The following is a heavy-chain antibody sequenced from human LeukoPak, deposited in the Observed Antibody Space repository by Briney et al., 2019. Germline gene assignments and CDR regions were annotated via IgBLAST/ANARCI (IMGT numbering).Heavy chain of an antibody. Sequence: GASVKVSCKASGYTFTSYGISWVRQAPGQGLEWMGRISAYNGNTNYAQKLQGRVTMTTDTSTSTAYMELRSLRSDDTAVYYCARDEYYFGSGSYFYFDYWGQGTLVTVSS. D-gene: IGHD3-10*01. V-gene: IGHV1-18*01. CDR1: GYTFTSYG. J-gene: IGHJ4*02. CDR3: ARDEYYFGSGSYFYFDY. CDR2: ISAYNGNT.